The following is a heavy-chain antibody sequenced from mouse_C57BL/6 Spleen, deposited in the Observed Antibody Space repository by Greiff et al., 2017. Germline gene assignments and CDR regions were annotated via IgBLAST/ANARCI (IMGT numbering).Heavy chain of an antibody. J-gene: IGHJ4*01. CDR2: IYPGDGDT. CDR3: AITTGTYAMDY. CDR1: GYAFSSYW. D-gene: IGHD4-1*02. Sequence: QVQLQQSGAELVKPGASVQISCKASGYAFSSYWMNWVKQRPGKGLEWIGQIYPGDGDTTYNGKFKGKATLTADKSSSTASMQLSSLTSEDAAVEFCAITTGTYAMDYWGQGTSVTVSS. V-gene: IGHV1-80*01.